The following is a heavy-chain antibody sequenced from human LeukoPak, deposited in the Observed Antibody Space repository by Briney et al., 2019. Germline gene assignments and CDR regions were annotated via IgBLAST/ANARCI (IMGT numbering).Heavy chain of an antibody. CDR1: GFTVSSNY. Sequence: GGSLRLSCAASGFTVSSNYMSWVRQAPGKGLEWVSVIYSGGSTYYADSVKGRFTISRDNSKNTLHLQMNSLRSEDTAVYYCARTLYSSSSEISRYFDYWGQGTLVTVSS. V-gene: IGHV3-53*05. D-gene: IGHD6-6*01. CDR3: ARTLYSSSSEISRYFDY. CDR2: IYSGGST. J-gene: IGHJ4*02.